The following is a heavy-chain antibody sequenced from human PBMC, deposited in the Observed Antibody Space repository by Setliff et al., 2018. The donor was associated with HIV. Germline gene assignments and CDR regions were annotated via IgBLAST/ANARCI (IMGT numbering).Heavy chain of an antibody. CDR3: ARAMAMLAAGRAADY. V-gene: IGHV1-2*02. D-gene: IGHD6-19*01. J-gene: IGHJ4*02. Sequence: ASVKVSCKVYGYTLSELSIHWVRRAPGQGLEWMGWINPNSGATNYAQKFQGRVTITADESTSTAYMELSGLRSDDTAVYYCARAMAMLAAGRAADYWGQGTLVTVSS. CDR2: INPNSGAT. CDR1: GYTLSELS.